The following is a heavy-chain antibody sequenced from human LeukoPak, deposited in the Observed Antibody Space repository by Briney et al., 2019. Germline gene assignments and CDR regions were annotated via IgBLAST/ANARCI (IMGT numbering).Heavy chain of an antibody. Sequence: GSLRLSCAGSGFTFSNYWVHWVRQAPGKGLVWVSAIINSGGSTYYGDSVKGRFTISRDQSKTTLFLQMNSLRAEDTAVYYCAKDLHDYGNYVGWFDSWGQGTLVTVSS. CDR2: IINSGGST. D-gene: IGHD4-11*01. CDR3: AKDLHDYGNYVGWFDS. CDR1: GFTFSNYW. J-gene: IGHJ5*01. V-gene: IGHV3-23*01.